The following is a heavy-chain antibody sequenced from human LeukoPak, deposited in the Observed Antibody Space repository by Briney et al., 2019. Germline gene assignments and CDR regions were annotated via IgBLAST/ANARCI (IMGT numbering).Heavy chain of an antibody. V-gene: IGHV3-30-3*01. CDR2: ISYDGSNK. Sequence: DPGGSLRLSCAASGLTFSSYAMHWVRQAPGKGLEWVAVISYDGSNKYYADSVKGRFTISRDNSKNTLYLQMNSLRAEDTAVYYCARARGEVPKLIDYWGQGTLVTVSS. CDR1: GLTFSSYA. CDR3: ARARGEVPKLIDY. J-gene: IGHJ4*02. D-gene: IGHD3-16*01.